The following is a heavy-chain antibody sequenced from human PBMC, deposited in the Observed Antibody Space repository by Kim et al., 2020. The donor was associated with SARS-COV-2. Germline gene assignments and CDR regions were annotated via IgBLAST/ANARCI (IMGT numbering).Heavy chain of an antibody. D-gene: IGHD6-13*01. CDR1: GYSFSSYG. J-gene: IGHJ3*01. V-gene: IGHV1-18*01. CDR2: ISLDNGKT. Sequence: ASVKVSCKASGYSFSSYGLSWVRQAPGEGLEWMGWISLDNGKTKYTQSLQARVTITSETATSTAYLELRSLTSDDTAVYYCARDSYSTRADAFDLWGQGTTVIVSS. CDR3: ARDSYSTRADAFDL.